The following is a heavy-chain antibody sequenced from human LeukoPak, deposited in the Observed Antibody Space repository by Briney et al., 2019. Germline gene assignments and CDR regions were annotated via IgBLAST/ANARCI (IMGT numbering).Heavy chain of an antibody. CDR2: ISYDGSNK. J-gene: IGHJ3*02. Sequence: SGGSLRLSCAASGFTFSSCGMHWVRQAPGKGLEWVAVISYDGSNKYYADSVKGRFTISRDNSKNTLFLEMSSLRAEDTAVYYCAKALTSGWYLDAFNIWGQGTMVTVSS. V-gene: IGHV3-30*18. CDR1: GFTFSSCG. CDR3: AKALTSGWYLDAFNI. D-gene: IGHD6-19*01.